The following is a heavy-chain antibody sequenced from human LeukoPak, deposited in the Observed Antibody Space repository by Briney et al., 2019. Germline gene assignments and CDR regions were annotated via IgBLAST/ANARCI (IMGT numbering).Heavy chain of an antibody. CDR1: GFTFSSYA. Sequence: GGSLRLSCAASGFTFSSYAMSWVRQAPGKGLESVSAISGSAGSTYYADSVKGRFTISRDNSKNTLYLQMNSLRAEDTAVYYCAKDQGYYYDSSGYRLEAHYSDSSRQRTPVTASS. J-gene: IGHJ4*02. CDR2: ISGSAGST. V-gene: IGHV3-23*01. D-gene: IGHD3-22*01. CDR3: AKDQGYYYDSSGYRLEAHYSDS.